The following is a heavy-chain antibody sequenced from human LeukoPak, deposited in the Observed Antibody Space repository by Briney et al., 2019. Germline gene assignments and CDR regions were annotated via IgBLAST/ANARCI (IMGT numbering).Heavy chain of an antibody. CDR2: IYWDDDK. D-gene: IGHD6-19*01. V-gene: IGHV2-5*02. CDR3: AHRGRDSSGWYEDY. J-gene: IGHJ4*02. Sequence: ESGPTLANPPQPLTLTCTFSGFSLSTSRVGVGWIRQPPGKALEWLALIYWDDDKRYNPSLKSRLTITKDTSKTQVVLTMTNMDPVDTATDCSAHRGRDSSGWYEDYWGQGTLVTVSS. CDR1: GFSLSTSRVG.